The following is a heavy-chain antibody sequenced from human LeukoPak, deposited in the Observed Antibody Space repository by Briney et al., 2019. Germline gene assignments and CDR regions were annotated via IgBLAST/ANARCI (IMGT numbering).Heavy chain of an antibody. CDR3: ARDLSFGSLDF. J-gene: IGHJ4*02. CDR1: GFILSTHG. CDR2: MWYDGSRE. D-gene: IGHD1-26*01. Sequence: GGSLRLSCAASGFILSTHGMHWVRQAPGKGPEWVAGMWYDGSREDYADSVKGRFTISRDMSKNTLNLQMNSLRVEDTAMFYCARDLSFGSLDFRGQGTLVTVSS. V-gene: IGHV3-33*01.